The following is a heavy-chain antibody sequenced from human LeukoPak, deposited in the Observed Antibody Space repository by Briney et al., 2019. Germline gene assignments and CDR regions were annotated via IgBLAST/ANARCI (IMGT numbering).Heavy chain of an antibody. CDR3: ARDPTPAAGAD. V-gene: IGHV7-4-1*02. Sequence: AASVQVSCTASGYTFTSYAMNWVRQAPGQGLEWMGWINTNTGNPTYAQGFTGRFVFSLDTSVSTAYLQISSLKAEDTAVYYCARDPTPAAGADWGQGTLVTVSS. D-gene: IGHD6-13*01. J-gene: IGHJ4*02. CDR2: INTNTGNP. CDR1: GYTFTSYA.